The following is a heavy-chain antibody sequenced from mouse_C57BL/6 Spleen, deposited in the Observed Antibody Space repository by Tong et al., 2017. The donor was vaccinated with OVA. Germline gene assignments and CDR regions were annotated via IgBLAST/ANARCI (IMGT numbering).Heavy chain of an antibody. CDR2: ISDGGSYT. Sequence: EVQLVESGGGLVKPGGSLKLSCAASGFTFSDYYMYWVRQTPEKRLEWVATISDGGSYTYYPDSVKGRFTISRDNAKNNRYLQMSSLKSEDTAMYYCARDNQPYYFDYWGQGTTLTVSS. CDR3: ARDNQPYYFDY. D-gene: IGHD6-1*01. V-gene: IGHV5-4*02. J-gene: IGHJ2*01. CDR1: GFTFSDYY.